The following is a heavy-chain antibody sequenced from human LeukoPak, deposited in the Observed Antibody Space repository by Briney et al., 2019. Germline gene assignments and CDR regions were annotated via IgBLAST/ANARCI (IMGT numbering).Heavy chain of an antibody. J-gene: IGHJ4*02. CDR2: ISSSSSYI. CDR3: ARDTERLGVTVLFDY. D-gene: IGHD2-21*02. V-gene: IGHV3-21*01. Sequence: KTGGSLRLSCAASGFTFSSYWMSWVRQAPGKGLEWVSSISSSSSYIYYADSVKGRFTISRENAKNSLYLQMNSLRAEDTAVYYCARDTERLGVTVLFDYWGQGTLVTVSS. CDR1: GFTFSSYW.